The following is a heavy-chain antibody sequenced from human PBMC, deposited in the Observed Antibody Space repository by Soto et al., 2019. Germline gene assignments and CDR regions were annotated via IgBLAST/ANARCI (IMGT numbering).Heavy chain of an antibody. CDR3: ARGYDFWSGYYGYYYGMDV. CDR1: GGSSSDSNG. V-gene: IGHV4-4*02. Sequence: SQTLSLSYTVAGGSSSDSNGWRWVRQTPGKGLEWIGEIYHSGSTNYNPSLKSRVTISVDKSKNQFSLKLSSVTAADTAVYYCARGYDFWSGYYGYYYGMDVWGQGTTVTVSS. D-gene: IGHD3-3*01. CDR2: IYHSGST. J-gene: IGHJ6*02.